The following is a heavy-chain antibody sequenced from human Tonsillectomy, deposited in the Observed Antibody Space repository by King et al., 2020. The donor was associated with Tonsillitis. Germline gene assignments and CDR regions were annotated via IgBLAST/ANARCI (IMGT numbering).Heavy chain of an antibody. CDR1: GFTFSTYG. J-gene: IGHJ4*02. CDR2: IRYDGSRK. Sequence: VQLVESGGGVVQPGGSLRLSCAASGFTFSTYGMHWVRQAPGKGLEWVTFIRYDGSRKYYADSVKGRFTISRDNSKNTLYLQMHSLRSEDTAVYYCAKDPTGGWFGAELNYFDYWGQGTLVTVSS. CDR3: AKDPTGGWFGAELNYFDY. D-gene: IGHD3-10*01. V-gene: IGHV3-30*02.